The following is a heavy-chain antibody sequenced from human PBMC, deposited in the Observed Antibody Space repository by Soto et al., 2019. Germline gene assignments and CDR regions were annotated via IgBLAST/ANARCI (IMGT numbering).Heavy chain of an antibody. J-gene: IGHJ4*02. CDR1: GGSISSSSYY. Sequence: ASETLSLTCTVSGGSISSSSYYWGWIRQPPGKGLEWIGSIYYSGSTYYNPSLKSRVTISVDTSKNQFSLKLSSVTAADTAVYYCARRSPPLDFWSGYFVDGGKYYFDYWGQGTLVTVSS. V-gene: IGHV4-39*01. CDR3: ARRSPPLDFWSGYFVDGGKYYFDY. D-gene: IGHD3-3*01. CDR2: IYYSGST.